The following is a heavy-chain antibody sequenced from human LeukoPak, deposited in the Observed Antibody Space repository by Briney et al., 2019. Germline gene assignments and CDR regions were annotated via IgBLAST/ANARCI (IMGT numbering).Heavy chain of an antibody. V-gene: IGHV1-8*01. CDR1: GYTFTSYD. CDR2: MNPNSGNT. Sequence: ASVKVSCKASGYTFTSYDINWVRQATGQGLEWMGWMNPNSGNTGYAQKFQGRVTMTRNTSISTAYMELSSLRSEDTAVYYCARGVGYCSSTSCYHNWFDPWGQGPLVTVSS. CDR3: ARGVGYCSSTSCYHNWFDP. D-gene: IGHD2-2*01. J-gene: IGHJ5*02.